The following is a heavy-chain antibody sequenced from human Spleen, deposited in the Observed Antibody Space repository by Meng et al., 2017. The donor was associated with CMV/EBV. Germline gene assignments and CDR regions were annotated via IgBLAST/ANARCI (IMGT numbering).Heavy chain of an antibody. Sequence: QPQRWGEGRLKPSETLSLTCAVYGGSFSGYDWSWIRQPPGKGLEWIGEINHSGSTNYNPSLKSRVTISVDTSKNQFSLKLSSVTAADTAVYYCASRQISSGGSAWGQGTLVTAPQ. CDR1: GGSFSGYD. D-gene: IGHD2-15*01. CDR3: ASRQISSGGSA. CDR2: INHSGST. J-gene: IGHJ5*02. V-gene: IGHV4-34*01.